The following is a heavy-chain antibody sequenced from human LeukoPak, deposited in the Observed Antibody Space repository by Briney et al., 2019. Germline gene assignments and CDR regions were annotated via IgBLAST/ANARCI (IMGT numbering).Heavy chain of an antibody. J-gene: IGHJ4*02. CDR2: ISISSSYI. CDR1: GFTFSSYS. Sequence: NPGGSLRLACAASGFTFSSYSMNWVRQAPGKGLEWVSSISISSSYIYYADSVKGRFTISRDNAKNSLYLQMNSLRAEDTAVYYCARSVGSHTPRFDYWGQGTLVTVSS. CDR3: ARSVGSHTPRFDY. D-gene: IGHD5-12*01. V-gene: IGHV3-21*01.